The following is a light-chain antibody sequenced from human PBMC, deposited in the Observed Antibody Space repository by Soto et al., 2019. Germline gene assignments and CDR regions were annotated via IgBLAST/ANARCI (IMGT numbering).Light chain of an antibody. CDR2: GVT. J-gene: IGLJ2*01. CDR1: SSDVGGYNY. Sequence: QSALTQPASVSGSPGQSITISCTGTSSDVGGYNYVSWYQQHPGKAPKLMIYGVTNRPSGVSNRFSGSKSGNTASLTISGLQAEDEADSYCSSYTSSTTRSVVFGGGTKLTVL. V-gene: IGLV2-14*01. CDR3: SSYTSSTTRSVV.